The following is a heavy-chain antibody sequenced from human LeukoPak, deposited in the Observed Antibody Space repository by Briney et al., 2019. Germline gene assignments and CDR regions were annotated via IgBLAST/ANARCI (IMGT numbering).Heavy chain of an antibody. J-gene: IGHJ4*02. CDR3: ARRYCSSTNCHAPFDY. Sequence: GRSLRLSCAASGFTFSSYAMHWVRQAPGKGLEWVAVISYAGSNKYYADSVKGRFTISRDNSKNTLYLQMHSLRPEDTAVYYCARRYCSSTNCHAPFDYWGQGTLVTVSS. D-gene: IGHD2-2*01. CDR1: GFTFSSYA. V-gene: IGHV3-30-3*01. CDR2: ISYAGSNK.